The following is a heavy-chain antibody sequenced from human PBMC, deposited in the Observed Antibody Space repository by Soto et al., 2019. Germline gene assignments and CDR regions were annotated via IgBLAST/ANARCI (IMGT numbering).Heavy chain of an antibody. D-gene: IGHD6-13*01. CDR1: GFTVSSYA. CDR3: ASGRTVQQLVGGVYHYYGMDV. V-gene: IGHV3-30-3*01. Sequence: QVQLVESGGGVVQPGRSLRLSCAASGFTVSSYAMHWVRQAPGKGLEWVAVISYDGSNKYYADSVKGRFTISRDNSKNTLYLQMNSLRAEDTAVYYCASGRTVQQLVGGVYHYYGMDVWGQGTKVTVSS. J-gene: IGHJ6*02. CDR2: ISYDGSNK.